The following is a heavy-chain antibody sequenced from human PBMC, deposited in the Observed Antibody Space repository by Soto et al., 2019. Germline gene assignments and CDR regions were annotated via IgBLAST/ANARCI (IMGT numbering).Heavy chain of an antibody. Sequence: QVQLVQSGVEVKKPGASVKVSCKASGYTFISHGISWVRQAPGQGLEWMGWISGKNCNTNYAQKLQGRVTLTTDTSTSTAYMELWSLRSDDTAVYYCARVSSSIVVVPDYGMDVWGQGTTVTVAS. D-gene: IGHD2-15*01. J-gene: IGHJ6*02. V-gene: IGHV1-18*04. CDR3: ARVSSSIVVVPDYGMDV. CDR1: GYTFISHG. CDR2: ISGKNCNT.